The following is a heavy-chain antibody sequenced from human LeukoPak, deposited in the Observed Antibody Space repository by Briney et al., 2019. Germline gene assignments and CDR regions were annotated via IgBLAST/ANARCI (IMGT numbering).Heavy chain of an antibody. V-gene: IGHV3-23*01. J-gene: IGHJ4*02. CDR3: AKEASIWELTNYFDY. Sequence: PGGSLRLSCAASGFTFSNYAMSWVRQAPGKGLEWVSGISGSGGSTYYADSVKGRFTISRDNSKNTLYLQMNSLRAEDTAVYYCAKEASIWELTNYFDYWGQGTLVTFSS. D-gene: IGHD1-26*01. CDR2: ISGSGGST. CDR1: GFTFSNYA.